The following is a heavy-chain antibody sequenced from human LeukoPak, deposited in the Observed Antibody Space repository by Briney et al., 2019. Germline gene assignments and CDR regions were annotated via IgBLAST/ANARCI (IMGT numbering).Heavy chain of an antibody. J-gene: IGHJ5*02. V-gene: IGHV1-18*01. CDR2: ISAYNGNT. CDR3: ARDLVTDYYGSGSYYWFDP. Sequence: ASVKVSCKASGYTFTSYGISWVRQAPGQGLEWMGWISAYNGNTNYAQKLQGRVTVTTDTSTSTAYMELRSLRSDDTAVYYCARDLVTDYYGSGSYYWFDPWGQGTLVTVSS. CDR1: GYTFTSYG. D-gene: IGHD3-10*01.